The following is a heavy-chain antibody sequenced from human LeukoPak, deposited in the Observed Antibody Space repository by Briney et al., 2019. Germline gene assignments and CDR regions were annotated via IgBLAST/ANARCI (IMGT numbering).Heavy chain of an antibody. CDR2: INPNSGGT. J-gene: IGHJ5*02. D-gene: IGHD6-19*01. Sequence: ASVKVSCKASGYTFTGYYMHWVRQAPGQGLEWMGWINPNSGGTNYAQKFQGRVTMTRDTSISTAYMELSRLRSDDTAVYYCAREQQSWVIAVAGNWFDPWGQGTLVTVSS. CDR1: GYTFTGYY. CDR3: AREQQSWVIAVAGNWFDP. V-gene: IGHV1-2*02.